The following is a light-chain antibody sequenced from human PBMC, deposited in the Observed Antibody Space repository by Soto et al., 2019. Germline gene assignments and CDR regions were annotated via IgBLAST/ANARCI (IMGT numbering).Light chain of an antibody. CDR1: SSDVGGYNY. Sequence: QSALAQPASVSGSPGQSIAISCTGTSSDVGGYNYVSRYQQHPGKAPKLLISEVSIRPSGVSDRFSGSKPGNTASLTISGLQTEDEADYYCSSFTSAYTFVFGSGTKVTVL. V-gene: IGLV2-14*01. CDR3: SSFTSAYTFV. CDR2: EVS. J-gene: IGLJ1*01.